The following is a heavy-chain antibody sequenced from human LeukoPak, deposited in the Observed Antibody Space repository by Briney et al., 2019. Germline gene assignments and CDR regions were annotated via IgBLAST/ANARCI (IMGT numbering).Heavy chain of an antibody. CDR1: GGSISSYY. J-gene: IGHJ5*02. V-gene: IGHV4-59*08. CDR3: GRHQLYCRGASCYPAWFDP. Sequence: PSETLSLTCTVSGGSISSYYWSWIRQPPGKGLEWIGYVYSSGSTNYNPSVKSRVTISVDTSKNQFSLKRNSVTAADTAVYHCGRHQLYCRGASCYPAWFDPWGQGILVTVSS. CDR2: VYSSGST. D-gene: IGHD2-15*01.